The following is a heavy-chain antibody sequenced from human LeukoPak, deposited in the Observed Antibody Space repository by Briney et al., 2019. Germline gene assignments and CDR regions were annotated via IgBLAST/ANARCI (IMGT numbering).Heavy chain of an antibody. Sequence: PSETLSLTCTVSGGYLENIYWHWIRQPPGKGLEWIGYTYHQAGTEYNPSLKNRVAISVDTSKNQFSLKLSSVTAADTAVYYCAKIKTTFGVVTHAFDIWGQGTIVTVSP. D-gene: IGHD3-3*01. CDR1: GGYLENIY. CDR3: AKIKTTFGVVTHAFDI. V-gene: IGHV4-59*01. CDR2: TYHQAGT. J-gene: IGHJ3*02.